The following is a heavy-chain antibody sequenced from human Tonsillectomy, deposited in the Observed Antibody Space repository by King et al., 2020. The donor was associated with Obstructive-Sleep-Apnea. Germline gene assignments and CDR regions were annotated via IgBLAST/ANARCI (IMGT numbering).Heavy chain of an antibody. CDR2: ISGSGGST. V-gene: IGHV3-23*04. Sequence: VQLVESGGGLVQPGGSLRLSCVASGFTFSSYAMSWVRQPPGKGLQWVSTISGSGGSTYYADSVKGRFTISRDNSKNTLYLQMNSRRAEDTAVYYCPKKYDTSGYLNWFDPWGQGTLVTVSS. D-gene: IGHD3-22*01. J-gene: IGHJ5*02. CDR3: PKKYDTSGYLNWFDP. CDR1: GFTFSSYA.